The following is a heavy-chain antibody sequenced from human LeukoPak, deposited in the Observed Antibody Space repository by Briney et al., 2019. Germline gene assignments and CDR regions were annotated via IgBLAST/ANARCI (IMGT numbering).Heavy chain of an antibody. CDR1: GYTFTSYG. Sequence: ASVKVSCKASGYTFTSYGISWVRQAPGQGLEWMGWISAYNGNTNYAQELQGRVTMTTDTSTSTAYMELRSLRSDDTAVYYCARGRVTLVDIVAQEQQLTPPDYWGQGTLVTVSS. CDR3: ARGRVTLVDIVAQEQQLTPPDY. CDR2: ISAYNGNT. D-gene: IGHD5-12*01. J-gene: IGHJ4*02. V-gene: IGHV1-18*04.